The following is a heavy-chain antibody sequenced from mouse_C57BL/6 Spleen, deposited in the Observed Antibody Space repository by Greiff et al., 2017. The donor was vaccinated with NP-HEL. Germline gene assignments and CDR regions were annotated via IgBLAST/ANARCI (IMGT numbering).Heavy chain of an antibody. V-gene: IGHV1-54*01. CDR1: GYAFTNYL. D-gene: IGHD1-3*01. Sequence: QVQLKESGAELVRPGTSVKVSCKASGYAFTNYLIEWVKQRPGQGLEWIGVINPGSGGTNYNEKFKGKATLTADKSSSTAYMQLSSLTSEDSAVYFCARSKLRWFAYWGQGTLVTVSA. CDR2: INPGSGGT. J-gene: IGHJ3*01. CDR3: ARSKLRWFAY.